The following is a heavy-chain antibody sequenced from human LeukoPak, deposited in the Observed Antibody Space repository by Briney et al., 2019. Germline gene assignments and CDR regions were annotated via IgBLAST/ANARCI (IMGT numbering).Heavy chain of an antibody. D-gene: IGHD3-22*01. CDR1: GYTFTSYG. CDR2: ISAYNGNT. Sequence: ASVKVSCKASGYTFTSYGISWVRQAPGQGLEWMGWISAYNGNTNYAQKLQGRVTMTTETSTSTAYMELRSLRSDDTAVYYCARQGRYYYDSSGYYEIRYWGQGTLVTVSS. V-gene: IGHV1-18*01. J-gene: IGHJ4*02. CDR3: ARQGRYYYDSSGYYEIRY.